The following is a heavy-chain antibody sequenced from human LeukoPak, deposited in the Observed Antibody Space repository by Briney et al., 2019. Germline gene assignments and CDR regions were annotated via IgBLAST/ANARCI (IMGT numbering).Heavy chain of an antibody. D-gene: IGHD3-3*01. V-gene: IGHV3-21*01. CDR1: GFTFSSYS. CDR2: ISSSSSYI. Sequence: GGSLRLSCAASGFTFSSYSMNWVRQAPGKGLEWVSSISSSSSYIYYADSVKGRFTISRDNAKNSLYLQMNSLRAEDTAVYYCARGLRFLESLDYYYYMDVWGKGTTVTVSS. J-gene: IGHJ6*03. CDR3: ARGLRFLESLDYYYYMDV.